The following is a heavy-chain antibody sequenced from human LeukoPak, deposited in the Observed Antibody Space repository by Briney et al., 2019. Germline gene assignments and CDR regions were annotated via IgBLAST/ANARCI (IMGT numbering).Heavy chain of an antibody. Sequence: ASVKVSCKASGYTFTSYSINWVRQAPGQGLEWMGWISAYNGNTNYAQKLQGRVTMTTDTSTSTAYMELRSLRSDDTAVYYCARQTLYSSSWYRTYYYYMDVWGKGTTVTVSS. CDR2: ISAYNGNT. CDR3: ARQTLYSSSWYRTYYYYMDV. V-gene: IGHV1-18*01. CDR1: GYTFTSYS. D-gene: IGHD6-13*01. J-gene: IGHJ6*03.